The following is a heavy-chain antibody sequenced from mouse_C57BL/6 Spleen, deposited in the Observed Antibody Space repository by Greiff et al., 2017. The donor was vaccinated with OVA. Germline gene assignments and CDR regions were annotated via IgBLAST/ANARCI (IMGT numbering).Heavy chain of an antibody. V-gene: IGHV1-81*01. CDR1: GYTFTSYG. CDR3: ARMGPYPVAMDY. D-gene: IGHD2-10*01. Sequence: VQLQQSGAELARPGASVKLSCKASGYTFTSYGISWVKQRTGQGLEWIGEIYPRSGNTYYNEKFKGKSTLTAYKSSSTAYMELRSLTSEDSAVYFCARMGPYPVAMDYWGQGTSVTVSS. J-gene: IGHJ4*01. CDR2: IYPRSGNT.